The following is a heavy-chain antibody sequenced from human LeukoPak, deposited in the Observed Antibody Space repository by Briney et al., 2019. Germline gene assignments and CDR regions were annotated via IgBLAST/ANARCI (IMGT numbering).Heavy chain of an antibody. D-gene: IGHD6-19*01. CDR3: ARDGGSGWFQDWFDP. CDR1: GYTFTGYY. CDR2: INPNSGGT. V-gene: IGHV1-2*02. Sequence: ASVKVSCKASGYTFTGYYMHWVRQAPGQGLEWMGWINPNSGGTNYAQKFQGRVTMTRDTSISTAYTELSRLRSDDTAVYYCARDGGSGWFQDWFDPWGQGTLVTVSS. J-gene: IGHJ5*02.